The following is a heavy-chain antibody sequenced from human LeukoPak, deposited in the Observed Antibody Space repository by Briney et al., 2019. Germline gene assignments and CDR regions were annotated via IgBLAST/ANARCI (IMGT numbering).Heavy chain of an antibody. CDR3: AKQGATAVAAGGDFDY. Sequence: GGSLRLSCAASGFTFSSYAMNWVRQAPGKGLEWVSGISGSGGSTYYTDSVKGRFTISRDNSKNTLYLQMNSLRAEDTAVYYCAKQGATAVAAGGDFDYWGQGTLVTVSS. J-gene: IGHJ4*02. CDR2: ISGSGGST. CDR1: GFTFSSYA. D-gene: IGHD6-19*01. V-gene: IGHV3-23*01.